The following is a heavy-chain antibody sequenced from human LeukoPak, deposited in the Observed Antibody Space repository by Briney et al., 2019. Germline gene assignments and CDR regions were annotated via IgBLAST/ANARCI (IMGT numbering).Heavy chain of an antibody. CDR3: AREAPYYYMDV. J-gene: IGHJ6*03. V-gene: IGHV4-59*01. CDR1: GGSISSYY. CDR2: IYYSGST. Sequence: SETLSLTCTVSGGSISSYYGSWIRQPPGKGLEGMGDIYYSGSTNYNPSLKSRVTISVDTSKNQFSLKLSSVTAADTAVYYCAREAPYYYMDVWGKGTTVTISS.